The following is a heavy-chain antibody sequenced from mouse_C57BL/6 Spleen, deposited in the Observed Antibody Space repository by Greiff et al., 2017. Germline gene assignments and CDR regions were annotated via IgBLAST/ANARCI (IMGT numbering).Heavy chain of an antibody. CDR1: GFTFSSYG. CDR2: ISSGGSYT. D-gene: IGHD4-1*01. CDR3: ARLTATPYYAMDY. Sequence: EVKLMESGGDLVTPGGSLKLSCAASGFTFSSYGMSWVRQTPDKRLEWVATISSGGSYTYYPDSVKGRFTISRDNANNTLYLQMSRLTSEDTAMYYCARLTATPYYAMDYWGQGTSVTVSS. V-gene: IGHV5-6*01. J-gene: IGHJ4*01.